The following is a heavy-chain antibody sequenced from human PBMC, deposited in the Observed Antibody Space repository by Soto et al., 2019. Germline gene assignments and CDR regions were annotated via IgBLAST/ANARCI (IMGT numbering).Heavy chain of an antibody. J-gene: IGHJ6*02. Sequence: PGGSLRLSCAASGFTFTTAWINWVRQAPGKGLEWVGRIKSKTDGGTPDFAAPVRGRFAISRDDSKNTLYLQMNSLKTEDTAVYYCTTDPSLAAESGRGLAYYYYGMDVWGQGTTVTVSS. V-gene: IGHV3-15*07. CDR1: GFTFTTAW. CDR3: TTDPSLAAESGRGLAYYYYGMDV. CDR2: IKSKTDGGTP. D-gene: IGHD6-13*01.